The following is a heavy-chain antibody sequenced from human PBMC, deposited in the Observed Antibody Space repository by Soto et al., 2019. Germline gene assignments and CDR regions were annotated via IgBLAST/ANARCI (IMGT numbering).Heavy chain of an antibody. Sequence: PGGSLRLSCAPTGFTSSSYWMHWVRQAPGKGPVWVSRINSDGSSTSYADSVKGRFTISRDNAKNTLYLQMNSLRADDTAVYYCARVAVEDYQPFHYYYYGMDVWGQGTTVTVSS. CDR3: ARVAVEDYQPFHYYYYGMDV. CDR2: INSDGSST. CDR1: GFTSSSYW. D-gene: IGHD2-2*01. V-gene: IGHV3-74*01. J-gene: IGHJ6*02.